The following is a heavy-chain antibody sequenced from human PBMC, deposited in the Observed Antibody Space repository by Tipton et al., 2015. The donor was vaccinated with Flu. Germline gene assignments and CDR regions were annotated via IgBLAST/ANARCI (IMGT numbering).Heavy chain of an antibody. J-gene: IGHJ4*02. D-gene: IGHD7-27*01. CDR2: ISSSDSTI. V-gene: IGHV3-48*03. Sequence: FLRLSCAVSGDSISRSKWWSWVRRPPGKGLEWVSHISSSDSTINYADSVKGRFTISRDNAKKSLYLQLNSLRAEDTATYYCATLTGDDYWGQGIMVTVSS. CDR1: GDSISRSKW. CDR3: ATLTGDDY.